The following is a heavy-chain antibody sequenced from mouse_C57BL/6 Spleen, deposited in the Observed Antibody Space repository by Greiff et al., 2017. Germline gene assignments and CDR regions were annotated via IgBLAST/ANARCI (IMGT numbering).Heavy chain of an antibody. CDR1: GYTFTSYW. CDR3: AREGYDYDRSLFAY. Sequence: QVQLQQPGAELVKPGASVKLSCKASGYTFTSYWMHWVKQRPGQGLEWIGMIHPNSGSTNYNEKFKSKATLTVDKSSSTAYMQLSSLTSEDPAVYYCAREGYDYDRSLFAYWGQGTLVTVSA. V-gene: IGHV1-64*01. D-gene: IGHD2-4*01. J-gene: IGHJ3*01. CDR2: IHPNSGST.